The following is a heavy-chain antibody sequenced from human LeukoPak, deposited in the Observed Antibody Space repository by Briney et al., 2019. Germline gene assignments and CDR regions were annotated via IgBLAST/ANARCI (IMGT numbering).Heavy chain of an antibody. Sequence: SETLSLTCTVSGGSISSYYWSWSRQPAGRGLEWIGRIYTSGSTNYNPSLKSRVTMSVDTSKNQFSLNLNSVTAADTAVYYCARDSIHSRYGDEYWGQGTLVTVSS. CDR2: IYTSGST. D-gene: IGHD3-10*01. CDR1: GGSISSYY. V-gene: IGHV4-4*07. CDR3: ARDSIHSRYGDEY. J-gene: IGHJ4*02.